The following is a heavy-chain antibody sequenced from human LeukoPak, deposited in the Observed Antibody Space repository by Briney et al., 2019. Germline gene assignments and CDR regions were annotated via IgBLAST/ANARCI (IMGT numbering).Heavy chain of an antibody. D-gene: IGHD1-1*01. CDR3: TRREPMTYKRYYYYGMNV. V-gene: IGHV1-8*01. CDR2: MNPNSGNT. J-gene: IGHJ6*02. CDR1: GYTFTSYV. Sequence: GASVMVSCKASGYTFTSYVINWVRQAPGQGLEWMGWMNPNSGNTGYALKFQGRVTMTRDTSTSTAYMDLSSLGSDDTAVYYCTRREPMTYKRYYYYGMNVWGQGTPVTVSS.